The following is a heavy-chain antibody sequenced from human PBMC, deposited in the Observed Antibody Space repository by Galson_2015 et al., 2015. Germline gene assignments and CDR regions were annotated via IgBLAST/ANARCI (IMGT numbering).Heavy chain of an antibody. J-gene: IGHJ5*02. V-gene: IGHV4-4*02. CDR1: GGSISSSNW. CDR3: ARVGHYYDSSGYADWFDP. CDR2: IYHSGST. Sequence: SETLSLTCAVSGGSISSSNWWSWVRQPPGKGLEWIGEIYHSGSTNYNPSLKSRVTISVDKSKNQFSLKLSSVTAADTAVYYCARVGHYYDSSGYADWFDPWGQGTLVTVSS. D-gene: IGHD3-22*01.